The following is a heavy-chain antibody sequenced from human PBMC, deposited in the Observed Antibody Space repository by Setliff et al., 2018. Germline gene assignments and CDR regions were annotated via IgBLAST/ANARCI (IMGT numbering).Heavy chain of an antibody. V-gene: IGHV3-7*01. CDR1: GFTFSTYW. J-gene: IGHJ4*02. CDR2: IKQEGSEK. Sequence: GGSLRLSCAASGFTFSTYWLSWVRQAPGKGLEWVANIKQEGSEKYYVDSVKGRFSISRDNAKNSLYLQMNSLRAEDAAVYYCARDPHFDSWGQGTLVTVSS. CDR3: ARDPHFDS.